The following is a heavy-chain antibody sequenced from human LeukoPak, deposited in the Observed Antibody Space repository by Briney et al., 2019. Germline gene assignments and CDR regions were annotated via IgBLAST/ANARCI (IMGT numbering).Heavy chain of an antibody. CDR3: ARENYYDSSGYYYFDY. V-gene: IGHV4-39*06. CDR1: GGSISSSSYY. Sequence: SETLSLTCTVSGGSISSSSYYWGWIRQPPGKGLEWIGSIYYSGSTYYNPSLKSRVTISVDTSKNQFPLKLSSVTAADTAVYYCARENYYDSSGYYYFDYWGQGTLVTVSS. D-gene: IGHD3-22*01. CDR2: IYYSGST. J-gene: IGHJ4*02.